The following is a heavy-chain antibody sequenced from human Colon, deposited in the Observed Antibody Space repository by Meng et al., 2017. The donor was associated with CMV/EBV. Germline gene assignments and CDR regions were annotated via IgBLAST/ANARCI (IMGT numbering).Heavy chain of an antibody. CDR1: GFTFSSYS. D-gene: IGHD2-2*01. CDR2: ISSSSRSI. Sequence: GGSLRLSCTASGFTFSSYSMTWVRQAPGKGLEWVSSISSSSRSIYYADSVRGRFTISRDNAEKSLYLQMNSLRVEDTAVYYCVRGLCSDTSCPENWGQGTLVTVSS. J-gene: IGHJ4*02. CDR3: VRGLCSDTSCPEN. V-gene: IGHV3-21*01.